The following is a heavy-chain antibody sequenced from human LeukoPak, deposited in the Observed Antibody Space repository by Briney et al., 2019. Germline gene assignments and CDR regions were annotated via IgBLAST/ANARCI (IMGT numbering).Heavy chain of an antibody. CDR2: IKEDGSEK. V-gene: IGHV3-7*04. J-gene: IGHJ4*02. CDR3: VRDVRAFDY. CDR1: GFTFSNFW. Sequence: GGSLRLSCAASGFTFSNFWMDWVRQAPGKGLEWVANIKEDGSEKYYVDSVKGRFTISRDNAMNSPYLQMNSLRAEDTAVYYCVRDVRAFDYWGQGTLVTVSS.